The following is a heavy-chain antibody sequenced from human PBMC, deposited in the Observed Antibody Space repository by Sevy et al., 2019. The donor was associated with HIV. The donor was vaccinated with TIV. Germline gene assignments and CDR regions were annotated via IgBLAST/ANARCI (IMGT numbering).Heavy chain of an antibody. J-gene: IGHJ5*02. CDR3: ARDATSYSDVWSGPDGWFAP. CDR1: GGTFSSDA. D-gene: IGHD3-3*01. CDR2: IIPVLGTP. V-gene: IGHV1-69*10. Sequence: ASVKVSCKASGGTFSSDAVSWVRQAPGQGLEWMGGIIPVLGTPTYAQNFQGRVTITADKSTSTIYMDLTSLRSEDTAMYYCARDATSYSDVWSGPDGWFAPWGQGTLVTVSS.